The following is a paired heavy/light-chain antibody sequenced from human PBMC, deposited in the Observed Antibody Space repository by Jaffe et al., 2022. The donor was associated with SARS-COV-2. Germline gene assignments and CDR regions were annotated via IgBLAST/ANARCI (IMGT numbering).Light chain of an antibody. J-gene: IGLJ3*02. Sequence: SYALTQPPSVSVSPGQTATITCSGDNLGDKYVCWYQQRPGRSPVVVIHQATNRPSGIPERFSGTNSGNTATLTISATQAMDEADYYCQAWDGNTAVFGGGTRLTV. CDR1: NLGDKY. CDR2: QAT. V-gene: IGLV3-1*01. CDR3: QAWDGNTAV.
Heavy chain of an antibody. Sequence: QVTLKESGPAMVRPTETLTLTCTVSGLSLADSRVGVTWIRQPPGKALEWLAHIFPNGEESYSTSLKNRVTISKDTSKSQVVLTMTNMDPVDTATYFCALMSFELQFSFDSWGQGTPVTVSS. CDR1: GLSLADSRVG. CDR3: ALMSFELQFSFDS. D-gene: IGHD2-21*02. V-gene: IGHV2-26*01. J-gene: IGHJ4*02. CDR2: IFPNGEE.